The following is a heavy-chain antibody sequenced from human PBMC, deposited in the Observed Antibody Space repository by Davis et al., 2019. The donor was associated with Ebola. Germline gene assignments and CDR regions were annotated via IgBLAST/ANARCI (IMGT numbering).Heavy chain of an antibody. CDR3: AKRGHAIMKESFDS. CDR1: GFTFSSYA. V-gene: IGHV3-23*01. Sequence: PGGSLRLSCAASGFTFSSYAMTWVRQAPGKGLEWVSAIGGGGSTYYADSVKGRFTISRDNSKNTLYLQMNSLRAEDTAVYYCAKRGHAIMKESFDSWGQGTLVTVSS. J-gene: IGHJ4*02. CDR2: IGGGGST. D-gene: IGHD3-16*01.